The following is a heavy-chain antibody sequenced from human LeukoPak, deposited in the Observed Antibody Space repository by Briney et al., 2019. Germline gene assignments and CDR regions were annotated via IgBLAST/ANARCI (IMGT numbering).Heavy chain of an antibody. V-gene: IGHV3-21*01. D-gene: IGHD5-24*01. J-gene: IGHJ4*02. Sequence: GGSLRLSCVVSGFTLKTFKMNWVRQAPGQGLEWVSSISSDSTYTSYADSVKGRFTISRDNAKNSMYLQMDSLRAEDTAVYYCARVRRDGYYFDSWGQGTLVTVSS. CDR1: GFTLKTFK. CDR2: ISSDSTYT. CDR3: ARVRRDGYYFDS.